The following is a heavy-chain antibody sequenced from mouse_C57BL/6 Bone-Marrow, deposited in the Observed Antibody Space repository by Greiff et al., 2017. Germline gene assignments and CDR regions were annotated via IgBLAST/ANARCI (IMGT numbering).Heavy chain of an antibody. CDR2: FHPYNDDT. CDR1: GYTFTTYP. D-gene: IGHD2-3*01. V-gene: IGHV1-47*01. CDR3: ARWGGDGYYPAWFAY. Sequence: VQLQQSGAELVKPGASVKMSCKASGYTFTTYPIEWMKQNHGKSLEWIGNFHPYNDDTKYNEKFKGKATLTVEKSSSTVYLELSRLTSDDSVVYYVARWGGDGYYPAWFAYWGQGTLVTVSA. J-gene: IGHJ3*01.